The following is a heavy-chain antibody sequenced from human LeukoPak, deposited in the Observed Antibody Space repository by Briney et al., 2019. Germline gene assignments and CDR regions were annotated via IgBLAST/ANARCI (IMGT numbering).Heavy chain of an antibody. V-gene: IGHV1-69*04. CDR3: ARTIQLWIPDDY. D-gene: IGHD5-18*01. Sequence: ASVKVSCKASGGTFSSYAISWVRQAPGQGLEWMGRIIPILGIANYAQKFQGRVTITADKSTSTAYMELSSLRSEDTAVYYCARTIQLWIPDDYRGQGTLVTVSS. CDR2: IIPILGIA. CDR1: GGTFSSYA. J-gene: IGHJ4*02.